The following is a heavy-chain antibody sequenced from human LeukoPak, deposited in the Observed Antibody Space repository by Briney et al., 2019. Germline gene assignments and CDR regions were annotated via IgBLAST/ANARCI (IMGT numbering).Heavy chain of an antibody. D-gene: IGHD3-22*01. Sequence: SETLSLTCTVSGGSISSGSYYWSWIRQPAGKGLKWIGRIYTSGGTDYNPSLKSRVTISVDTSKSQFSLKLSSVTAADTAMYYCARNYYDSSGYAFDYWGQGTLVTVSS. CDR3: ARNYYDSSGYAFDY. V-gene: IGHV4-61*02. CDR2: IYTSGGT. J-gene: IGHJ4*02. CDR1: GGSISSGSYY.